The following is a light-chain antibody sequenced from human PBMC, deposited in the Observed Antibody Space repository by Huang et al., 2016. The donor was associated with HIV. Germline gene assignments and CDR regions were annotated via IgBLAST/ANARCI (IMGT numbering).Light chain of an antibody. CDR3: QQYYDTPLT. CDR1: QSVLNTDNNRDY. V-gene: IGKV4-1*01. J-gene: IGKJ3*01. Sequence: DIVMTQSPESLAVSLGERATINCRSSQSVLNTDNNRDYLAWYQQKPCQRPRLLIYLASTRESGVPDRFLGTGSGTDFTLTISNLQAEDVAVYFCQQYYDTPLTFGPGTKVDIK. CDR2: LAS.